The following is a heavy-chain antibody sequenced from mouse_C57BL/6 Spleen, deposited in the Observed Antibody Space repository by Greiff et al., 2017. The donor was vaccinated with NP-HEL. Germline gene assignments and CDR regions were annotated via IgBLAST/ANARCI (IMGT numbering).Heavy chain of an antibody. J-gene: IGHJ2*01. D-gene: IGHD2-1*01. V-gene: IGHV14-1*01. Sequence: EVQLQPSGAALVRPGASVTLSCTASGFTFKDYYMHWVKQRPVQGLEWIGRIDPEDGDTEYAPKFQGKATMTADTSSNTAYLQLSSLTSEDTAVYYCTTRGGKGVDYWGQGTTLTVSS. CDR3: TTRGGKGVDY. CDR1: GFTFKDYY. CDR2: IDPEDGDT.